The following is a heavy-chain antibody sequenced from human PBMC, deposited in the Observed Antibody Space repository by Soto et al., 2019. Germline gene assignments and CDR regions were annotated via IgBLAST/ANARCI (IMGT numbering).Heavy chain of an antibody. CDR3: AKDRPRRTSGYFFDY. CDR2: INPDGSRT. Sequence: GGSLRLSCAASGLTLSTYWMHWVRQAPGKELVWVSRINPDGSRTNYADSVKGRFTISRDDAKNTLYLQMTSLRADDTAVYYCAKDRPRRTSGYFFDYWGQGTPVTVSS. CDR1: GLTLSTYW. V-gene: IGHV3-74*01. D-gene: IGHD1-1*01. J-gene: IGHJ4*02.